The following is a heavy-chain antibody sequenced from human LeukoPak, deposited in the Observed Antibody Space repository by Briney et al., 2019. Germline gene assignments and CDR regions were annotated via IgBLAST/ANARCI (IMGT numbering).Heavy chain of an antibody. J-gene: IGHJ2*01. D-gene: IGHD3-22*01. CDR3: ARTDYYDSSGTADNLWYFDL. CDR2: IYYSGST. V-gene: IGHV4-59*01. CDR1: GGSISSYY. Sequence: SETLSLTCTVSGGSISSYYWSWIRQAPGKGLGWTGYIYYSGSTHYNPSLKSRVTISVDTSKNQFSLKLSSVTAADTAVYYCARTDYYDSSGTADNLWYFDLWGRGTLVTVSS.